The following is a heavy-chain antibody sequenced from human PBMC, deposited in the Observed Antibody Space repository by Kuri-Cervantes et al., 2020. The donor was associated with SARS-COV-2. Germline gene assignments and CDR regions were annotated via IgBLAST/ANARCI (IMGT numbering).Heavy chain of an antibody. CDR2: IYYSGST. CDR3: ARLFGSGWYFDY. J-gene: IGHJ4*02. V-gene: IGHV4-39*07. Sequence: SETLSLTCTVSGGSISSSSYYWGWIRQPPGKGLEWIGSIYYSGSTYYNPSLKSRVTISVDTSKNQFSLKLSSVTAADTAVYYCARLFGSGWYFDYWGQGTLVTVSS. D-gene: IGHD6-19*01. CDR1: GGSISSSSYY.